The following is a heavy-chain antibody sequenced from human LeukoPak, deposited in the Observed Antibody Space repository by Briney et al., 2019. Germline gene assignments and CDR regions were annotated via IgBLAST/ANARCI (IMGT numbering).Heavy chain of an antibody. V-gene: IGHV3-7*03. D-gene: IGHD4-23*01. Sequence: GGSLRLSCAASGLTFSSHWMHWVRQPPGKGLEWVADIKQRGSEKYYVDSVKGRFTISRDDSKNSLFLQMNSLRTEDTAVYYCVRENYGGFDAFDIWGQGTMVTVSS. J-gene: IGHJ3*02. CDR3: VRENYGGFDAFDI. CDR1: GLTFSSHW. CDR2: IKQRGSEK.